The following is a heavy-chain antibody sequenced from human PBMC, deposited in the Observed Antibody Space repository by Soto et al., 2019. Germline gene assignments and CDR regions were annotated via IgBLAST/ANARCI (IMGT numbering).Heavy chain of an antibody. V-gene: IGHV3-23*01. Sequence: GGSLRLSCAASGFTFSSYAMSWARQATGKGLEWVSAISGSGGSTYYADSVKGRFTISRDNSKNTLYLQMKSLRAEETAVYYCLKDNFFLRNYFDYCGQRTLVPVS. CDR2: ISGSGGST. J-gene: IGHJ4*02. CDR3: LKDNFFLRNYFDY. D-gene: IGHD3-3*01. CDR1: GFTFSSYA.